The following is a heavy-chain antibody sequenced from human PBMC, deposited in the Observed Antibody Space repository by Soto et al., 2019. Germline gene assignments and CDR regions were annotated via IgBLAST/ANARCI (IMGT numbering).Heavy chain of an antibody. CDR3: ARESSIRGLVYDSNWHDP. CDR1: GGTFGSYT. CDR2: IIPILGIA. J-gene: IGHJ5*02. V-gene: IGHV1-69*04. D-gene: IGHD3-10*01. Sequence: SVKVSCKASGGTFGSYTISWVRQAPGQGLEWMGRIIPILGIANYAQKFQGRVTITADKSTSTAYMELSSLRAEDTAVYYCARESSIRGLVYDSNWHDPWGRGTLVTVSS.